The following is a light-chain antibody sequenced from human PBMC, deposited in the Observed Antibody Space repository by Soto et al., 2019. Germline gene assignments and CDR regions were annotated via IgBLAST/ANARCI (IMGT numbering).Light chain of an antibody. CDR3: QQYYSTPIT. V-gene: IGKV4-1*01. CDR1: QSVLYSSNNKNY. Sequence: DIVMTQSPDSLAVSLGERATINCKSSQSVLYSSNNKNYLAWYQQKPGQPPKLLLYWASTRESGVPDRFSGSGSGADFPLNISSLQAEDVAVYYCQQYYSTPITFGQGTRLEIK. CDR2: WAS. J-gene: IGKJ5*01.